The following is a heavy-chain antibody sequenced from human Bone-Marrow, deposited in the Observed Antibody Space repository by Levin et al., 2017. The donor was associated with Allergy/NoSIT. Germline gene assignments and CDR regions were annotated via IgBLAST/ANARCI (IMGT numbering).Heavy chain of an antibody. CDR3: ARDASLRYYMDV. CDR2: IFYSGYT. Sequence: SETLSLTCTVSGGSISSGDYYWSWIRQHPGTGLEWIGYIFYSGYTYYNPSLRSRVTISVDTSKNQFSLKLTSVTAADTAVYYCARDASLRYYMDVWGRGTAVTVSS. V-gene: IGHV4-31*03. CDR1: GGSISSGDYY. D-gene: IGHD3-16*01. J-gene: IGHJ6*03.